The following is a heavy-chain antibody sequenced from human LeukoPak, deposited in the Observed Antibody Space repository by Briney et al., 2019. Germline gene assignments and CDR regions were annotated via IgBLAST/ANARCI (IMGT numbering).Heavy chain of an antibody. CDR3: ARDRLISLGWFDP. CDR2: ISSSSSTI. CDR1: GFTFSSYS. D-gene: IGHD3-16*01. V-gene: IGHV3-48*04. J-gene: IGHJ5*02. Sequence: GGSLRLSCAASGFTFSSYSMNWVRQAPGKGLEWVSYISSSSSTIYYADSVKGRFTISRDNAKNSPYLQMNSLRAEDTAVYYCARDRLISLGWFDPWGQGTLVTVSS.